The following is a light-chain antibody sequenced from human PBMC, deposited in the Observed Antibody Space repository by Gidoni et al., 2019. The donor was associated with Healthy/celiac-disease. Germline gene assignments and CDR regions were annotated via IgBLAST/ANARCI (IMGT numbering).Light chain of an antibody. CDR2: DAS. CDR1: QSVSSY. J-gene: IGKJ5*01. V-gene: IGKV3-11*01. CDR3: QQRSNWPT. Sequence: EIVLTQSPATLSLSPGERATLSCRASQSVSSYLAWYQQKPGQAPRLLIYDASNRATGIPARFSGSGSGTDFTLTISSLEPEDFAVYYFQQRSNWPTCGQGTRLEIK.